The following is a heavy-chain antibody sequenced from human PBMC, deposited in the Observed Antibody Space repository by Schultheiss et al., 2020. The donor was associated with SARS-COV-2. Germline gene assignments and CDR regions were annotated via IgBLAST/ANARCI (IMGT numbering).Heavy chain of an antibody. CDR3: AKGPDGYNQD. D-gene: IGHD5-24*01. V-gene: IGHV4-59*12. Sequence: SETLSLTCTVSGGSISSYYWSWIRQPPGKGLEWIGYIYYSGSTNYNPSLKSRLTMSVYTSKSQFSLNLGSVTAADTAVYYCAKGPDGYNQDWGQGTLVTVSS. J-gene: IGHJ4*02. CDR1: GGSISSYY. CDR2: IYYSGST.